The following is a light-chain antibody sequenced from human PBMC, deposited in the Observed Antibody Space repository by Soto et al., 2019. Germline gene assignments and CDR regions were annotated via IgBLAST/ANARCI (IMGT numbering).Light chain of an antibody. CDR1: SSNIGSNY. CDR2: RNS. Sequence: QSVLTQPPSVSGTPGQRVTISCSGSSSNIGSNYVFWYQQLPGTAPKLLIYRNSQRPSGVPDRFSGSKSGTSASLAISGLRSEDEADYYCAGWEESLNGVGFGGGTKVTVL. J-gene: IGLJ2*01. CDR3: AGWEESLNGVG. V-gene: IGLV1-47*01.